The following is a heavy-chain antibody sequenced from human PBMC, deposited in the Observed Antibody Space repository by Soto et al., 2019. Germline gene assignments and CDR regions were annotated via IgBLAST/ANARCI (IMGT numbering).Heavy chain of an antibody. CDR2: ISGSGSST. D-gene: IGHD6-13*01. Sequence: LRLSCAASGFTFGSYAMSWVRQAPGKGLEWVSAISGSGSSTYYADSVKGRFTISRDNSKNTLYLQMNSLRAEDTAVYYCAKDLYSSSWGYFQHWGQGTLVTVSS. CDR3: AKDLYSSSWGYFQH. V-gene: IGHV3-23*01. CDR1: GFTFGSYA. J-gene: IGHJ1*01.